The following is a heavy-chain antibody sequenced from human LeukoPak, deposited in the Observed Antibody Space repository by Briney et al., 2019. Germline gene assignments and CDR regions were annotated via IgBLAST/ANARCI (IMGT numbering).Heavy chain of an antibody. CDR2: INPNSDGT. D-gene: IGHD3-22*01. CDR1: GYTFTGYY. V-gene: IGHV1-2*02. Sequence: ASVKVSCKASGYTFTGYYIHWVRQAPGQGLEWVGWINPNSDGTYYAQKFQGRVPMTRDTSISTAYMELSSLRSEDTAVYYCARGYYDSGYYMDVWGKGTTVTISS. CDR3: ARGYYDSGYYMDV. J-gene: IGHJ6*03.